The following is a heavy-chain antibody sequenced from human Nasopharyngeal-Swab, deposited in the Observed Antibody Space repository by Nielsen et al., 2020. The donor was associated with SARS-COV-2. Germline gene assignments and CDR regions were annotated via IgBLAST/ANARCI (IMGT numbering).Heavy chain of an antibody. CDR2: IVVGSGNT. J-gene: IGHJ6*02. D-gene: IGHD6-6*01. Sequence: SVKVACKASGFTFTSSAVQWVRQARGQRLEWIGWIVVGSGNTNYAQKFQERVTITRDMSTSTAYMELSSLRSEDTAVYYCAAAKAARQGYYYYGMDVWGQGTTVTVSS. CDR3: AAAKAARQGYYYYGMDV. V-gene: IGHV1-58*01. CDR1: GFTFTSSA.